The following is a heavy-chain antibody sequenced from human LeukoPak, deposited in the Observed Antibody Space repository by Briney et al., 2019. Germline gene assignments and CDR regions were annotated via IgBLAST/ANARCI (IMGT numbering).Heavy chain of an antibody. CDR2: LSTSGAAT. V-gene: IGHV3-23*01. J-gene: IGHJ4*02. D-gene: IGHD3-10*01. Sequence: GGSLRLSCAASGFTFSSFSMNWVRQAPGKGLEWVSTLSTSGAATYYADSVKGRFTISRDNSQNTLYLQMNSLRAEDTAVYYCAKKGYAGSGTHSYYFDYWGQGALVTVSS. CDR3: AKKGYAGSGTHSYYFDY. CDR1: GFTFSSFS.